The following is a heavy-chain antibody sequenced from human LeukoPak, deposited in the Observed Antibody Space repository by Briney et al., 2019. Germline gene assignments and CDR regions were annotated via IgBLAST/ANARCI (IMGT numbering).Heavy chain of an antibody. J-gene: IGHJ4*02. CDR1: GFTFRSYW. CDR3: ARTWELLPDFDY. V-gene: IGHV3-74*01. CDR2: INSDGSST. Sequence: GGSLRLSCAASGFTFRSYWMHWVRQAPGKGLVWFSRINSDGSSTRYADSVKGRFTISRDNAKNTLYLQMNSLRAEDTAVYYCARTWELLPDFDYWGQGTLVTVSS. D-gene: IGHD1-26*01.